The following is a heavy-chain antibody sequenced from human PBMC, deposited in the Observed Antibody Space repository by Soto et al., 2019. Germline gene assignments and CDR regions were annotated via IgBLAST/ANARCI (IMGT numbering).Heavy chain of an antibody. V-gene: IGHV3-30*18. CDR3: AKGIGRDGYTSGLD. D-gene: IGHD5-12*01. J-gene: IGHJ4*02. CDR2: ISYDGSKK. Sequence: GGSLRLSCAASGFTFSSYGMHWVRQAPGKGLEWVAVISYDGSKKEYAESVNSRFTISRDSSKNTLFLQANSLRTEDTGVYYCAKGIGRDGYTSGLDWGQGTLVTVSS. CDR1: GFTFSSYG.